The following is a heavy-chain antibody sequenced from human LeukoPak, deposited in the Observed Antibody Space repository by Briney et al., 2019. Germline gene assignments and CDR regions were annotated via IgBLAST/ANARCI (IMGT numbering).Heavy chain of an antibody. J-gene: IGHJ4*02. CDR2: INHSGST. D-gene: IGHD2-2*01. Sequence: SETLSLTCAVYGGSFSGYYWSWIRHPPGKGLEWIGEINHSGSTNYNPSLKSRVTISVDTSKNQFSLKLSSVTAADTAVYYCARTAVVPAAMIDYWGQGTLVTVSS. V-gene: IGHV4-34*01. CDR3: ARTAVVPAAMIDY. CDR1: GGSFSGYY.